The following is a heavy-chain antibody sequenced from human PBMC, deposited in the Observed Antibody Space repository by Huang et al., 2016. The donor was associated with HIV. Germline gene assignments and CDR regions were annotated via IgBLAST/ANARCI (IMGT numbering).Heavy chain of an antibody. V-gene: IGHV1-69*13. Sequence: QVQLVQSGAEVKKPGSSVKVSCKVSGGTFNNAISWVRPAPGQGLEWMGGIIPIFGTPNYAGKFQGRVTITADESTSIAYMELGSLRSEDTAVYYCARGAPDLDSHLDHWGQGTLVTVSS. CDR3: ARGAPDLDSHLDH. J-gene: IGHJ4*02. CDR1: GGTFNNA. D-gene: IGHD3-3*01. CDR2: IIPIFGTP.